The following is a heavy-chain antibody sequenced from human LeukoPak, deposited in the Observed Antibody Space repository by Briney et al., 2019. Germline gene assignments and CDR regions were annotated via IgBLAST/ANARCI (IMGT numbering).Heavy chain of an antibody. CDR1: GFDFGGAC. Sequence: TGGSLRLSCATSGFDFGGACGMVWVRQAPEKGLEWVSTISGGGETTHYADSVKGRLTISRDNAKNSLFLQMNSLRAEDTAVYYCARRYFDYWGQGTLVTVSS. D-gene: IGHD3-16*02. CDR2: ISGGGETT. V-gene: IGHV3-48*01. CDR3: ARRYFDY. J-gene: IGHJ4*02.